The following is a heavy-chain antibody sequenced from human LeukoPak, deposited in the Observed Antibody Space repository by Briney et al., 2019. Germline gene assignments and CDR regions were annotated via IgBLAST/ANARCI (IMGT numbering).Heavy chain of an antibody. J-gene: IGHJ6*02. D-gene: IGHD5-12*01. Sequence: PSETLSLTCSGSGGSISSDYWSWIRQPPGKGLEGIGYIYYGGSTHYNPSLKSRVTISVDTSKIQFSLKLNSVTAADTAVYYCARDLAMATIRGGGDGTYYHYYGMDVWGQGTTVTVSS. CDR1: GGSISSDY. CDR3: ARDLAMATIRGGGDGTYYHYYGMDV. V-gene: IGHV4-59*01. CDR2: IYYGGST.